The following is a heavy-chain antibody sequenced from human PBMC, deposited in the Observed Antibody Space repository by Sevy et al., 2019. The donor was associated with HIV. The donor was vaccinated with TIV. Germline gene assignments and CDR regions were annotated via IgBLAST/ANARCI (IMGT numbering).Heavy chain of an antibody. D-gene: IGHD2-15*01. CDR1: GSTFKYHG. V-gene: IGHV3-30*18. J-gene: IGHJ4*02. CDR3: AKDGGHIDIDY. CDR2: ISIDGSNK. Sequence: GGSLRLSCAASGSTFKYHGMHWVRQAPGKGLEWLSLISIDGSNKYYADSVKGRFTISRDNAKNTVSVQMNSLRPEDTATYYCAKDGGHIDIDYWGQGILVTVSS.